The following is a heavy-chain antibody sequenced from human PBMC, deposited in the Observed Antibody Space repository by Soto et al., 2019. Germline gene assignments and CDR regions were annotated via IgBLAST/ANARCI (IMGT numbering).Heavy chain of an antibody. D-gene: IGHD3-22*01. Sequence: SETLSLTCTVSGGSISSGDYYWSWIRQPPGKGLEWIGYIYYSGSSYYNPSLKSRVTISVDTSKNQFSLKLSSVTAADTAVYYCARGSQSPYYYDSSGYYYWFDPWGQGTLVTVSS. CDR3: ARGSQSPYYYDSSGYYYWFDP. J-gene: IGHJ5*02. CDR1: GGSISSGDYY. V-gene: IGHV4-30-4*01. CDR2: IYYSGSS.